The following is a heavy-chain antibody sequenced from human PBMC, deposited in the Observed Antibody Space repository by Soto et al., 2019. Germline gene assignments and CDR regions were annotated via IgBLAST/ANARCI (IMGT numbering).Heavy chain of an antibody. CDR1: GYTFTSYG. CDR2: ISAYNGNT. Sequence: ASVKVSFKASGYTFTSYGISWVRQAPGQGLEWMGWISAYNGNTNYAQKLQGRVTMTTDTSTSTAYMELRSLRSDDTAVYYCARNSYGDYYFDYWGQGTLVTVSS. J-gene: IGHJ4*02. D-gene: IGHD4-17*01. CDR3: ARNSYGDYYFDY. V-gene: IGHV1-18*01.